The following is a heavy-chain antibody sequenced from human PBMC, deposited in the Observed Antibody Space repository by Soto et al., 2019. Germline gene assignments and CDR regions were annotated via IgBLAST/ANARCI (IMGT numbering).Heavy chain of an antibody. CDR1: GGSISSGGYY. J-gene: IGHJ5*02. D-gene: IGHD4-4*01. Sequence: QVQLQESGPGLVKPSQTLSLTCSVSGGSISSGGYYWSWIRQHPGKGLGWIGYISNSGSTYYNPSLKSRVSISVDTSKNRFSLKLSSVTAADTAVYYCARHYDYSIPNWFDPWGQGTLVTVSS. V-gene: IGHV4-31*03. CDR2: ISNSGST. CDR3: ARHYDYSIPNWFDP.